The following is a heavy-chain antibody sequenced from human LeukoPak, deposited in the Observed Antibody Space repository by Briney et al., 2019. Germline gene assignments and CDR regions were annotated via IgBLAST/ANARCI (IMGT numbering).Heavy chain of an antibody. CDR2: ISSSSSYI. V-gene: IGHV3-21*01. CDR1: GFTFSSYS. D-gene: IGHD2-2*01. CDR3: ARLCRSTSCYPH. J-gene: IGHJ4*02. Sequence: GGSLRLSCAASGFTFSSYSMNWVRQAPGKGLEWVSSISSSSSYIYYADSVKGRFTISRDNAKNSLYLQMNSLRAEDTAVYYCARLCRSTSCYPHWGQGTLVTVSS.